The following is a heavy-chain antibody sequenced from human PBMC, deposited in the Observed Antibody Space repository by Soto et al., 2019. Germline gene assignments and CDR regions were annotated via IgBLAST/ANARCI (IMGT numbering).Heavy chain of an antibody. Sequence: QVQLQQWGAGLLKPSETLSLTCAVYGRSFSGYYWSWIRQSPGKGLAWIGEINHSGSTKYNPCLKSRVTILIDAPKNQFSLKMSSLTAAETAGYYCARSPYMGVWGKGTTVIVSS. CDR2: INHSGST. V-gene: IGHV4-34*01. CDR1: GRSFSGYY. J-gene: IGHJ6*03. CDR3: ARSPYMGV.